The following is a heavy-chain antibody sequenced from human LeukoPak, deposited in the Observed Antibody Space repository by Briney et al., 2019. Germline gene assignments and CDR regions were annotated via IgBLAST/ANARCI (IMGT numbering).Heavy chain of an antibody. D-gene: IGHD4-17*01. CDR3: TTEKTTVTWYFQY. Sequence: GSLRLSCAASGFTFSNAWMSWVRQAPGKGLEWVGRIKSKTDRGTTDYAAPVKGRFTISRDDSKNTLYLQMNSLKTEDTAVYYCTTEKTTVTWYFQYWGQGTLVTVSS. CDR2: IKSKTDRGTT. CDR1: GFTFSNAW. V-gene: IGHV3-15*01. J-gene: IGHJ1*01.